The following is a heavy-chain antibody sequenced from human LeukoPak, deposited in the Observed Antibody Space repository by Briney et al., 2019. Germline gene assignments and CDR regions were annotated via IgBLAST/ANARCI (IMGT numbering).Heavy chain of an antibody. D-gene: IGHD4/OR15-4a*01. CDR3: ARANGLTTIDY. J-gene: IGHJ4*02. CDR2: IIPILGIA. V-gene: IGHV1-69*02. Sequence: ASVKVSCKASGGTFSSYTISWVRQTPGQGLEWMGRIIPILGIANYAQKFQGRVTITADKSTSTAYMELSSLRSKDTAVYYCARANGLTTIDYWGQGTLVTVSS. CDR1: GGTFSSYT.